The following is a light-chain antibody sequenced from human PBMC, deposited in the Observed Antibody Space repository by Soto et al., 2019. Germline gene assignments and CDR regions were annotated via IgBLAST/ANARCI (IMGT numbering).Light chain of an antibody. CDR1: QSVGSS. J-gene: IGKJ1*01. Sequence: ETVLTQSPVTLSLSPGERATLSCRASQSVGSSLRWYQQKPGQPPRLLIYDAPNRATGVPARFSGSGSERDFTLTISSLDPEESAVYYCQKRYFWPLTFGEGTKVEIQ. CDR3: QKRYFWPLT. CDR2: DAP. V-gene: IGKV3-11*02.